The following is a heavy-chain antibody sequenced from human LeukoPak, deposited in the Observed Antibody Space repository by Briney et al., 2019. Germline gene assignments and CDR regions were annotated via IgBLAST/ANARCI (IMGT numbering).Heavy chain of an antibody. D-gene: IGHD3-9*01. J-gene: IGHJ5*02. CDR3: AREGRRLVIGGFNWFDP. CDR1: GYTFTSYY. Sequence: ASVKVSCKASGYTFTSYYVHLVRQTPGQGLEWMAIINPSGGRTSYAQKFQGRVTMTRDTSTSTVYMELRSLRSEDTAVYYCAREGRRLVIGGFNWFDPWGQGTLVTVSS. V-gene: IGHV1-46*01. CDR2: INPSGGRT.